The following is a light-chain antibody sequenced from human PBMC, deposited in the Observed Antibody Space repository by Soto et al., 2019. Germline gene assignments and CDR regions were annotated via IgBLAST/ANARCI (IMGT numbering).Light chain of an antibody. Sequence: IRIAPSPSTLSASVGDRVTITCRASQSISSWLAWYQQKPGKAPKLLIYDASSLESGVPSRFSGSGSGTEFTLTISSLQLDDFATYYCQQYNSYPWTFGQGTKVDIK. CDR2: DAS. CDR3: QQYNSYPWT. J-gene: IGKJ1*01. CDR1: QSISSW. V-gene: IGKV1-5*01.